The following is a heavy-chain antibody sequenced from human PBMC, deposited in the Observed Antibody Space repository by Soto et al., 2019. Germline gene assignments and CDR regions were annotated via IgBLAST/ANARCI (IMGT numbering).Heavy chain of an antibody. CDR2: MYPGDSDT. D-gene: IGHD3-22*01. CDR1: WYDFNTNL. V-gene: IGHV5-51*01. CDR3: ARLPRDCNKTSCYHAAH. Sequence: PGESLKSSCRGSWYDFNTNLFGCVRQFPWGGLEWVVIMYPGDSDTRLHPSLQGHVTLSADVTVSTAFLQWRTLKTSDSGMYFCARLPRDCNKTSCYHAAHWGQGTPVTLSS. J-gene: IGHJ4*02.